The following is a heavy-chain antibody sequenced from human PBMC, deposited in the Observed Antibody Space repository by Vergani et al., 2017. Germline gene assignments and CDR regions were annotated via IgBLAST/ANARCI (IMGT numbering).Heavy chain of an antibody. CDR3: AKRGGSYYYYYMDV. CDR2: ISGSGGST. V-gene: IGHV3-23*01. D-gene: IGHD1-26*01. Sequence: EVQLLESGGGLVQPGGSLRLSCEASGFSFPGYAMSWVRQAPGKGLEWVSGISGSGGSTYYADSVKGRFTISRDTSKNTLYLQMNSLRAEDTAVYYCAKRGGSYYYYYMDVWGKGTTVTVSS. CDR1: GFSFPGYA. J-gene: IGHJ6*03.